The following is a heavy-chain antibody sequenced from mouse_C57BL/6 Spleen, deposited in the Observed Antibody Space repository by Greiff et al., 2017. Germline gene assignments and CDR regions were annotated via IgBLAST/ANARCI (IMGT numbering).Heavy chain of an antibody. D-gene: IGHD1-1*01. CDR2: IDPSDSET. J-gene: IGHJ2*01. CDR3: ASGYYYGSSSPFDY. Sequence: QVQLQQPGAELVRPGSSVKLSCKASGYTFTSYWMHWVKQRPIQGLEWIGNIDPSDSETHYNQKFKDKATLTVDKSSSAAYMQLSSLTSEDSAVYYCASGYYYGSSSPFDYWGQGTTRTVSS. CDR1: GYTFTSYW. V-gene: IGHV1-52*01.